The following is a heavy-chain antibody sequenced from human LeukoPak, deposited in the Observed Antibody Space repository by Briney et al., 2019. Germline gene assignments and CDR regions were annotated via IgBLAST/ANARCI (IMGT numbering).Heavy chain of an antibody. V-gene: IGHV1-69*13. CDR2: IIPIFGTA. CDR1: GYTFTSYG. Sequence: SVKVSCKASGYTFTSYGISWVRQAPGQGLEWMGGIIPIFGTANYAQKFQGRVTITADESTSTAYMELRSLRSEDTAVYYCARDASIYDSRAYYYLWWGQGTLVTVSS. CDR3: ARDASIYDSRAYYYLW. D-gene: IGHD3-22*01. J-gene: IGHJ4*02.